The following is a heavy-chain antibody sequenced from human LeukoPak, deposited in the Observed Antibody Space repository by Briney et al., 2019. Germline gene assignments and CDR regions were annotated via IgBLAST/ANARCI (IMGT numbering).Heavy chain of an antibody. D-gene: IGHD3-9*01. CDR1: GGTFSSYA. Sequence: GASVKVSCKASGGTFSSYAISWVRQAPGQGLEWMGGIIPIFGTANYAQKFQGRVTITADESTSTAYMELSSLRSEDTAVYYCAGPTLDDIYYYYGMDVWGQGTTVTVSS. CDR3: AGPTLDDIYYYYGMDV. V-gene: IGHV1-69*13. CDR2: IIPIFGTA. J-gene: IGHJ6*02.